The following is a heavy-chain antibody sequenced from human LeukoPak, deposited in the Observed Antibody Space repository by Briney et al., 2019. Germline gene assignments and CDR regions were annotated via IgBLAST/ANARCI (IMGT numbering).Heavy chain of an antibody. CDR3: ARVFIAADPDAFDI. J-gene: IGHJ3*02. CDR2: ITSSSTYT. Sequence: GGSLRLSCAASGFSFSSYNMNWVRLTPGKGLEWVSSITSSSTYTFYADSVKGRFTISRDNAKNSLDLEMNGLRDEDTAVYYCARVFIAADPDAFDIWGQGTMVTVSS. D-gene: IGHD6-13*01. CDR1: GFSFSSYN. V-gene: IGHV3-21*01.